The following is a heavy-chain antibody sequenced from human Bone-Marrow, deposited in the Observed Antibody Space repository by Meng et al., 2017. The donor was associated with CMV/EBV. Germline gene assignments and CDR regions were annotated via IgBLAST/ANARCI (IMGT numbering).Heavy chain of an antibody. V-gene: IGHV3-30-3*01. CDR1: GFSFSSFA. CDR3: ARVMTTVTPLHYGMDV. J-gene: IGHJ6*02. D-gene: IGHD4-11*01. Sequence: GGSLRLSCAASGFSFSSFAMHWVRQAPGKGLEWVAVISYDGNNKYYADSVKGRFTISRDNSKNTLYLQMNSLRAEDTAVYYCARVMTTVTPLHYGMDVWGQGTTVTVSS. CDR2: ISYDGNNK.